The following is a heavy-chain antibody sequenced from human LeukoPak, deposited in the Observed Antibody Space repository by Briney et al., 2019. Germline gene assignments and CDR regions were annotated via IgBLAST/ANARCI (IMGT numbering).Heavy chain of an antibody. CDR2: IYYSGST. J-gene: IGHJ5*02. CDR3: ARDERVGSSFQGFDP. V-gene: IGHV4-59*02. Sequence: SETLSLTCTVSGGSVSSYYWSWIRQPPGKGPEWIGYIYYSGSTNYNPSLKSRVTISVDTSKNQFSLKLSSVTAADTAVYYCARDERVGSSFQGFDPWGQGTLVTVSS. D-gene: IGHD6-13*01. CDR1: GGSVSSYY.